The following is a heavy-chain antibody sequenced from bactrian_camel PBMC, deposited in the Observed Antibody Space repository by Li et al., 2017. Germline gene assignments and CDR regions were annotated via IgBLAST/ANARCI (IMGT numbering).Heavy chain of an antibody. CDR1: GFVFGATQ. CDR3: AADPKPMTSLGHGCTWARAQYNY. CDR2: IARYDRS. V-gene: IGHV3S53*01. J-gene: IGHJ4*01. D-gene: IGHD1*01. Sequence: VQLVESGGGSVQAGGSLRLSCTASGFVFGATQVGWYRGNECELVATIARYDRSYYASPAKGRFTISLDNAKNTVYLQMDNLKPEDTGVYYCAADPKPMTSLGHGCTWARAQYNYWGQGTQVTV.